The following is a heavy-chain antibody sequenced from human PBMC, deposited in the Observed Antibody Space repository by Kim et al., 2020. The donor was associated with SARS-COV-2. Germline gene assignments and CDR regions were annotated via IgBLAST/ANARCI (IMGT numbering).Heavy chain of an antibody. Sequence: SETLSLTCTVSGYSLRSGYYWGWIRQPPGKGLEWIGSIYHSGSTYYNPSLRSRVTISVDTSKNQFSLKLRSVTAADTAVYYCARGDGYNLGDYCGQGTLV. CDR3: ARGDGYNLGDY. V-gene: IGHV4-38-2*02. CDR2: IYHSGST. CDR1: GYSLRSGYY. D-gene: IGHD5-12*01. J-gene: IGHJ4*02.